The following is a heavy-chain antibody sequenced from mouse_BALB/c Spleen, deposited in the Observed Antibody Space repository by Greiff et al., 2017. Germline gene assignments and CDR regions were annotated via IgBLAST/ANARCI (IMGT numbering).Heavy chain of an antibody. CDR1: GFNIKDYY. Sequence: VQLQQSGAELVRSGASVKLSCTASGFNIKDYYMHWVKQRPEQGLEWIGWIDPENGDTEYAPKFQGKATMTADTSSNTAYLQLSSLTSEDTAVYYCARDYYGSGFDYWGQGTTLTVSS. CDR2: IDPENGDT. D-gene: IGHD1-1*01. CDR3: ARDYYGSGFDY. J-gene: IGHJ2*01. V-gene: IGHV14-4*02.